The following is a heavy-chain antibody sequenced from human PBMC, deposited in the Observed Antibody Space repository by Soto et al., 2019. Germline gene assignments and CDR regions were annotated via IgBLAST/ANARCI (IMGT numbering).Heavy chain of an antibody. Sequence: GGLMRDCRGAFEGKIGGYGVRWVSKKKGKGLQSLSAISGSRGTTYYADSVKGRFTISRDNSKNTLYLQMNSLRAEDTAVYYFSNDDRIYYDILSGCYPQHWGQGTLVTVSP. V-gene: IGHV3-23*01. CDR3: SNDDRIYYDILSGCYPQH. CDR2: ISGSRGTT. CDR1: EGKIGGYG. J-gene: IGHJ4*02. D-gene: IGHD3-9*01.